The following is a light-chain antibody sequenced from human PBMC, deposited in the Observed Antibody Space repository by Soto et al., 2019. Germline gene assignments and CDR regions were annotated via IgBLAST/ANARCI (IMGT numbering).Light chain of an antibody. CDR3: SSYTSSSTHWV. J-gene: IGLJ3*02. Sequence: QSALTQPASVSGSPRQSITISCTGTGSDVGGYNYVSWYQQHPGKAPKLMIYEVSNRPSGVSNRFSGSKSGNTASLTISGLQAEDEADYYCSSYTSSSTHWVFGGGTKLTVL. V-gene: IGLV2-14*01. CDR2: EVS. CDR1: GSDVGGYNY.